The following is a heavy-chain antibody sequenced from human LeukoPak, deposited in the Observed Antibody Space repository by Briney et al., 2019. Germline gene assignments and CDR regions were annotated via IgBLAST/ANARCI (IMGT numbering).Heavy chain of an antibody. V-gene: IGHV4-31*03. J-gene: IGHJ4*02. CDR3: ACRYYEMYYFDY. D-gene: IGHD3-22*01. Sequence: SETLSLTCTVSGGSISSGGYYRSWIRQHPGKGLEWIGYIYYSGSTCYNPSLKSRVTISVDTSKNQFSLKLSSVTAADTAVYYCACRYYEMYYFDYWGQGTLVTVSS. CDR2: IYYSGST. CDR1: GGSISSGGYY.